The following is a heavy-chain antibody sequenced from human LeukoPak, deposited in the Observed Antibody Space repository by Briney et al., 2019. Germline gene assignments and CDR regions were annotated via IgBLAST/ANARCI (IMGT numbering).Heavy chain of an antibody. Sequence: GGSLRLSCAASGFTFSKYAMSWVRRVPEKGLEWVSGISGSGGSTYYADSVKGRFTISRDNSKNTLHLQMNSLRAEDTALYYCAEWNSVYWYFDLWGRGTLVTVSS. CDR1: GFTFSKYA. D-gene: IGHD1-1*01. V-gene: IGHV3-23*01. CDR3: AEWNSVYWYFDL. CDR2: ISGSGGST. J-gene: IGHJ2*01.